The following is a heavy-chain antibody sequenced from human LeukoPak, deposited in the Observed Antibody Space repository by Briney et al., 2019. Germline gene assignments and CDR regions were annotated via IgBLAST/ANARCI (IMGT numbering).Heavy chain of an antibody. CDR1: GFTFSTYS. CDR2: ISSSSIYI. J-gene: IGHJ4*02. D-gene: IGHD2-2*01. CDR3: ARETDSTLFDY. Sequence: GGSLRLSCAASGFTFSTYSMNWVRQAPGKGLEWVSSISSSSIYIYYADSMKGRFTVSRDNARNSLYLQMNSLRAEDTAVYYCARETDSTLFDYWGQGTLVTVSS. V-gene: IGHV3-21*01.